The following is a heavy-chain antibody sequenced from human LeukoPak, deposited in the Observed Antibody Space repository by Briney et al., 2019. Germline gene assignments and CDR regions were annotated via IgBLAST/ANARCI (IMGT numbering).Heavy chain of an antibody. J-gene: IGHJ4*02. CDR3: ASRPPYCCSTSCYVDY. CDR2: ISGSGGST. CDR1: GFTFSSYA. D-gene: IGHD2-2*01. V-gene: IGHV3-23*01. Sequence: GGSLRLSCAASGFTFSSYAMSWVRQAPGKGLEWVSAISGSGGSTYYADSVKGRFTISRDNSKNTLYLQMNSLRAEDTAVYYCASRPPYCCSTSCYVDYWGQGTLVTVSS.